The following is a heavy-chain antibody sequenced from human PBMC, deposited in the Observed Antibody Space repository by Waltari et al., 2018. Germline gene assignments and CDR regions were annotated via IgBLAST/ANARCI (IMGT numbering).Heavy chain of an antibody. CDR1: GYRFNSYA. Sequence: QVQLVQSGAEVKKPGASVKVSCKASGYRFNSYAMHWVRQAPGQRLEWMGWINAANGKTKYSQKFQGRVTITRDTSASTAYMELSSLRSEDTAVYYCARDRSGIAVAGIHGFDIWGQGTMVTVSS. CDR3: ARDRSGIAVAGIHGFDI. J-gene: IGHJ3*02. V-gene: IGHV1-3*01. CDR2: INAANGKT. D-gene: IGHD6-19*01.